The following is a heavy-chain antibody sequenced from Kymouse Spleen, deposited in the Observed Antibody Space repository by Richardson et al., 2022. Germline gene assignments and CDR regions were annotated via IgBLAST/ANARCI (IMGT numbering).Heavy chain of an antibody. J-gene: IGHJ4*02. CDR1: GFTFSSYG. D-gene: IGHD2-21*02. CDR2: ISYDGSNK. V-gene: IGHV3-30*18. Sequence: QVQLVESGGGVVQPGRSLRLSCAASGFTFSSYGMHWVRQAPGKGLEWVAVISYDGSNKYYADSVKGRFTISRDNSKNTLYLQMNSLRAEDTAVYYCAKAMLAYCGGDCYPSDYWGQGTLVTVSS. CDR3: AKAMLAYCGGDCYPSDY.